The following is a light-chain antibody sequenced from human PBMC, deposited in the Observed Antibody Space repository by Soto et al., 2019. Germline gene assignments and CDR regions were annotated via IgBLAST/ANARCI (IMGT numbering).Light chain of an antibody. CDR3: QQYSHRPPYT. CDR2: DAS. Sequence: EIVMAQTPATLSVSLGERATLSCRAGQSLDYNLAWYQQKPGQAPRLLIYDASARATGVPARFSGSGSETEFTLTISSMQSEDCAVYFCQQYSHRPPYTFGQGTNLEIK. J-gene: IGKJ2*01. V-gene: IGKV3-15*01. CDR1: QSLDYN.